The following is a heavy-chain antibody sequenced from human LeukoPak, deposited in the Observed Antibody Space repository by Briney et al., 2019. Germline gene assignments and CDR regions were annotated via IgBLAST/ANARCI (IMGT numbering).Heavy chain of an antibody. CDR3: AREATMVRGAVVHWFDP. Sequence: ASETLSLTCTVSGGSISSGDYYWSWIRQPPGKGLEWIGYIYYSGSTYYNPSLKSRVTISVDTSKNQFSLKLSSVTAADTAVYYCAREATMVRGAVVHWFDPWGQGTLVTVSS. CDR1: GGSISSGDYY. V-gene: IGHV4-30-4*01. J-gene: IGHJ5*02. CDR2: IYYSGST. D-gene: IGHD3-10*01.